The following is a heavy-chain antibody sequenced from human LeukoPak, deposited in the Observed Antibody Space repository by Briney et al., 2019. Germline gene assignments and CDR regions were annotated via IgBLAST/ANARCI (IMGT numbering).Heavy chain of an antibody. Sequence: GGSLSLSCAASGFTFSSYSMNWVRQAPGKALEWVSSISSSSSYIYYADSVKGRFTISRDNAKNSLYLQMNSLRAEDTAVYYCVRDKGYDFWSGYTMDVWGKGTTVTVSS. CDR3: VRDKGYDFWSGYTMDV. V-gene: IGHV3-21*01. J-gene: IGHJ6*03. CDR2: ISSSSSYI. CDR1: GFTFSSYS. D-gene: IGHD3-3*01.